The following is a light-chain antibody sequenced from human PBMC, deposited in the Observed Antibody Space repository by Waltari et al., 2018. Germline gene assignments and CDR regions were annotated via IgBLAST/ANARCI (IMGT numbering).Light chain of an antibody. CDR3: CSYAGLGTYV. V-gene: IGLV2-23*02. Sequence: QSALTQPASVSGTPGQSITISCTVTTRDVGTSDLAPWYQHHPGKAPKLLICEVIKRPSGVSSRFSGSKSGSTASLTISGLQPDDEADYYCCSYAGLGTYVFGSGTKVTVL. CDR2: EVI. J-gene: IGLJ1*01. CDR1: TRDVGTSDL.